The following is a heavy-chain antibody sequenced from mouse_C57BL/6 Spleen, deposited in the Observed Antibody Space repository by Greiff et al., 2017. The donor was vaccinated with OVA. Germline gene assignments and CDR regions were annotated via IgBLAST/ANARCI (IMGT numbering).Heavy chain of an antibody. V-gene: IGHV7-1*01. J-gene: IGHJ1*03. Sequence: EVQLVESGGGLVKSGRSLRLSCATSGFTFSDFYMEWVRQAPGKGLEWIAASRTKANDYTTEYNASVKGRFIVSRDTCQSILYLLINALKDYETAVYYCAREGWDWYFDDWGTGTTVTVSS. D-gene: IGHD3-3*01. CDR2: SRTKANDYTT. CDR1: GFTFSDFY. CDR3: AREGWDWYFDD.